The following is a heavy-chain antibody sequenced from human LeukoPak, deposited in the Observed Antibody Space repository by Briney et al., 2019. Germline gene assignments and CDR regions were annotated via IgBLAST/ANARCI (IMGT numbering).Heavy chain of an antibody. CDR3: ARPIGIAVAGTDY. J-gene: IGHJ4*02. Sequence: GGSLRLSCEASGFTFSTYNMNWVRQAPGKRLEWVSSITSTSSYVFYADSVKGRFTISRDNAKNSLYLQINSLRAEDTAVYYCARPIGIAVAGTDYWGQGTLVTVSS. D-gene: IGHD6-19*01. CDR2: ITSTSSYV. V-gene: IGHV3-21*01. CDR1: GFTFSTYN.